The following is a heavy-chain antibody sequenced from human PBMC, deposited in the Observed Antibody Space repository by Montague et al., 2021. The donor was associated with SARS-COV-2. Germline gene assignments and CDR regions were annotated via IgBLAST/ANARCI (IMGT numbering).Heavy chain of an antibody. CDR2: IYYSGST. V-gene: IGHV4-39*07. CDR3: ARDLDSFYGMDV. Sequence: SLSLACTVSGGSISSSSYYWGWIRQPPGKGLEWIGSIYYSGSTYYNPSLKSRVTISVDTSKNQFSLKLSSVTAADTAVYYCARDLDSFYGMDVWGQGTTVTVSS. CDR1: GGSISSSSYY. J-gene: IGHJ6*02.